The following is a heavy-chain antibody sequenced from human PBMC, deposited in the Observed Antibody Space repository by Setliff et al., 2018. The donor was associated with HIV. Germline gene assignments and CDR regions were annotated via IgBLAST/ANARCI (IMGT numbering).Heavy chain of an antibody. CDR2: ISYSGST. Sequence: SETLSLTCNVSGGSFSNSYYFWGWIRQPPGKGLEWIGSISYSGSTYYNPSFNSRVTISVDTSKNQFSLKLYSVTAADTAMYYCARLGEIADRPGYYMDVWSNGTTVTVS. CDR3: ARLGEIADRPGYYMDV. J-gene: IGHJ6*03. V-gene: IGHV4-39*07. D-gene: IGHD6-6*01. CDR1: GGSFSNSYYF.